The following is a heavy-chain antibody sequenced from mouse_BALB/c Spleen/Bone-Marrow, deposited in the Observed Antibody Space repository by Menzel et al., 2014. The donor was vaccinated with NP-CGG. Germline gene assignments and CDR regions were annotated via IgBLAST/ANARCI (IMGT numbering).Heavy chain of an antibody. CDR3: ARDGIALIDY. CDR2: IYPANGDT. CDR1: GFNIKDTY. J-gene: IGHJ4*01. V-gene: IGHV14-3*02. D-gene: IGHD2-1*01. Sequence: EVQLVESGAELVKPGASVKLSCTASGFNIKDTYMHWVKQRPEQGLEWIGRIYPANGDTKYDPKFQGKATITADTSSNTPSLQLSALTSENTPLYYCARDGIALIDYWGQGASVTAS.